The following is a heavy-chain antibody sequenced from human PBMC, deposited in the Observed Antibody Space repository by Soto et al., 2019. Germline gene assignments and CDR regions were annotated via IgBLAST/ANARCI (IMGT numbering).Heavy chain of an antibody. CDR1: GGSFSGYY. CDR3: ARGRRRTYDSSGYVHFDY. Sequence: QVQLQQWGAGLLKPSETLSLTCAVYGGSFSGYYWSWIRQPPGKGLEWIGEINHSGSTNYNPSLKSRVTISVDTSKNQFSLKLSSVTAADTAVYYCARGRRRTYDSSGYVHFDYWGQGTLVTVSS. J-gene: IGHJ4*02. CDR2: INHSGST. D-gene: IGHD3-22*01. V-gene: IGHV4-34*01.